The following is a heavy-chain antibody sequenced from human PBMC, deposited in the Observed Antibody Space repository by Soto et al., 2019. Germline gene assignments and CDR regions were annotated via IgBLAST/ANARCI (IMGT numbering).Heavy chain of an antibody. CDR3: GSSGGFRTNN. CDR1: GVTFSDKW. D-gene: IGHD5-12*01. CDR2: IKGDGSEK. Sequence: EVQLVESGGALVQPGGSLRLSCAASGVTFSDKWMTWVRQAPGTGLEWVANIKGDGSEKNYVDSVKGRFTISRDNAKTSVYIQMDSLRVDDTAVFYCGSSGGFRTNNWGQGTLVTVSS. V-gene: IGHV3-7*02. J-gene: IGHJ4*02.